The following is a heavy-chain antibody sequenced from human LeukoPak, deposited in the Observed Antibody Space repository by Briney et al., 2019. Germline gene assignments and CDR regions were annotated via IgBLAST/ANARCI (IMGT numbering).Heavy chain of an antibody. CDR2: IIPILGIA. V-gene: IGHV1-69*04. D-gene: IGHD2-21*01. Sequence: SVKVSCKASGGTFSSYAISWVRQAPGQGLEWMGRIIPILGIANYAQKFQGRVTMTRNTSISTAYMELSSLRSEDTAVYYCARVAGNCGGDCYRLVYWGQGTLVTVAS. CDR1: GGTFSSYA. CDR3: ARVAGNCGGDCYRLVY. J-gene: IGHJ4*02.